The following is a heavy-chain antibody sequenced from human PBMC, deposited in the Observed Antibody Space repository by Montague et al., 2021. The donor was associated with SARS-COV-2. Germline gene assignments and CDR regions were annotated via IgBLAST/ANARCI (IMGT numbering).Heavy chain of an antibody. Sequence: SETLSLTCSVPGYSISSGYFWCWIRQPPGEGLEWIGAIYHGGFTHYNPSLKSRLTMSLDTSKNQFSLLLSSVTAADKAIDYCAGAYSVGECNYLYIWFDSWGQGALVTVSS. D-gene: IGHD2-21*01. CDR1: GYSISSGYF. CDR2: IYHGGFT. J-gene: IGHJ5*01. V-gene: IGHV4-38-2*02. CDR3: AGAYSVGECNYLYIWFDS.